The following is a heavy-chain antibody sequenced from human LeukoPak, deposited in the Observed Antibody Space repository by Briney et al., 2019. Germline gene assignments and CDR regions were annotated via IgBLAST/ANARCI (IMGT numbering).Heavy chain of an antibody. V-gene: IGHV4-38-2*01. D-gene: IGHD3-22*01. CDR3: ARNTFPHASTGGYDY. CDR1: DFSISSGHY. Sequence: SEILSLTCVVSDFSISSGHYWGWIRQPPGKGLEWIGTIYHSGSTYYTPSLQSRVTISVDMSKNQFSLRLSRVTVADTAVYFCARNTFPHASTGGYDYWGQGILVTVSS. J-gene: IGHJ4*02. CDR2: IYHSGST.